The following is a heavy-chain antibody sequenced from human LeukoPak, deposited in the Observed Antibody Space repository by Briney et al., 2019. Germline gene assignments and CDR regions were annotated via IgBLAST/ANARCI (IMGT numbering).Heavy chain of an antibody. CDR3: AKDHSGYEDDAFDI. D-gene: IGHD5-12*01. CDR1: GFILSNYE. CDR2: IHNSGSSI. J-gene: IGHJ3*02. Sequence: GGSLRLSCAASGFILSNYEMNWVRQAPGKELEGVSYIHNSGSSIYYADSVKGRFTISRDNAKNSVYLQMNSLRAEDTAVYYCAKDHSGYEDDAFDIWGQGTMVTVSS. V-gene: IGHV3-48*03.